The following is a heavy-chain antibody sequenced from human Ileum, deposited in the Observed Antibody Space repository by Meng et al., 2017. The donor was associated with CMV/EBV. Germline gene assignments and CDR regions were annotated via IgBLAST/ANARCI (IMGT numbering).Heavy chain of an antibody. D-gene: IGHD1-26*01. V-gene: IGHV1-69*05. CDR3: ARGDSLVGATPYYFDY. CDR1: GYTFTSYG. Sequence: SVKVSCKASGYTFTSYGISWVRQAPGQGLEWMGGIIPIFGTANYAQKFQGRVTITTDESTSTAYMELSSLRSEDTAVYYCARGDSLVGATPYYFDYWGQGTLVTVSS. CDR2: IIPIFGTA. J-gene: IGHJ4*02.